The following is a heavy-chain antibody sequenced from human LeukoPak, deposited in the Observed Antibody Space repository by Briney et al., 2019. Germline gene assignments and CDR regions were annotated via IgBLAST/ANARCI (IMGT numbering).Heavy chain of an antibody. CDR1: GFSFSSFA. CDR2: ITGSGTGT. J-gene: IGHJ4*02. Sequence: GGSLRLSCAASGFSFSSFAMSWVRQAPGKGLEWVSSITGSGTGTFYADSVRGRFTISRDNSKKTVYLQMNSLRVEDTAVYYCANGGGGFWGQGTLVTVSS. D-gene: IGHD3-16*01. CDR3: ANGGGGF. V-gene: IGHV3-23*01.